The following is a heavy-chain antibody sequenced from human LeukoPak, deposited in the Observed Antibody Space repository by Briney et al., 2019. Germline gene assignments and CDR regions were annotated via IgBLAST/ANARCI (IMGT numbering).Heavy chain of an antibody. CDR2: IYNTENT. J-gene: IGHJ5*02. V-gene: IGHV4-28*06. CDR3: ASSKPDLDT. Sequence: SDTLSLTCAVSGYSISSSNWWGWIRQPPGKGLEWIGYIYNTENTNYNPSLKSRVTISVDTSKNQFSLKVKPVTASDTAVYYCASSKPDLDTWGQGTLVTVSS. D-gene: IGHD2-2*01. CDR1: GYSISSSNW.